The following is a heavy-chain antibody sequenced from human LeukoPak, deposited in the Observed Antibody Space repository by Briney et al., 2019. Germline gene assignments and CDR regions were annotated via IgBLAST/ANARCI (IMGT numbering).Heavy chain of an antibody. D-gene: IGHD6-19*01. CDR3: ARAAYSSGWYLDP. V-gene: IGHV4-59*01. Sequence: SETLSLTCSVSGGSISNYYWSWARQPPGKGLEWMGYIYYSRSTTYHPSLKSRVSISVDTSKNQFSLKLSSVTAADTAVYYCARAAYSSGWYLDPWGQGTLVTVSS. J-gene: IGHJ5*02. CDR1: GGSISNYY. CDR2: IYYSRST.